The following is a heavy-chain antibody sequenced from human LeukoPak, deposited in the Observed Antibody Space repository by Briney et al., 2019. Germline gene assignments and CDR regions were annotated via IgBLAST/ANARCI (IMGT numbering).Heavy chain of an antibody. V-gene: IGHV4-34*01. D-gene: IGHD3-10*01. J-gene: IGHJ4*02. CDR3: ARSGARNYYGSGSYYVT. Sequence: SETLSLTCAVYGGSFSGYYWSWIRQPPGKVLEWIGEINHSGSTNYNPSLKSRVTISVDTSKNQFSLKLSSVTAADTAVYYCARSGARNYYGSGSYYVTWGQGTLVTVSS. CDR1: GGSFSGYY. CDR2: INHSGST.